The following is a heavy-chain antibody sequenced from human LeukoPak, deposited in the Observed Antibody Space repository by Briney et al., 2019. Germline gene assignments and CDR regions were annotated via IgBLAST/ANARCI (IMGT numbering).Heavy chain of an antibody. CDR3: ARDAPDGGVSKFDY. V-gene: IGHV7-4-1*02. CDR2: VNVYTGIP. Sequence: ASVKVSCKTSGYTFTQFAINWMQQAPGQGLEWLGWVNVYTGIPTYAQGFTGRFVFSLDTSVSTAYLQISSLKAEDTAVYYCARDAPDGGVSKFDYWGQGTLVTVSS. J-gene: IGHJ4*02. D-gene: IGHD3-3*01. CDR1: GYTFTQFA.